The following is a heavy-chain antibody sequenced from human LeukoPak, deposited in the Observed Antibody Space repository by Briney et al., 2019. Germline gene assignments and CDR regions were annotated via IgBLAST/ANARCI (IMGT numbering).Heavy chain of an antibody. CDR3: ARGPLLWFGELYWFDP. CDR1: GYTLTELS. V-gene: IGHV1-24*01. CDR2: FDPEDGET. Sequence: ASVKVSRKVSGYTLTELSMHWVRQAPGKGLEWMGGFDPEDGETIYAQKFQGRVTMTEDTSTDTAYMELSSLRSEDTAVYYCARGPLLWFGELYWFDPWGQGTLVTVSS. D-gene: IGHD3-10*01. J-gene: IGHJ5*02.